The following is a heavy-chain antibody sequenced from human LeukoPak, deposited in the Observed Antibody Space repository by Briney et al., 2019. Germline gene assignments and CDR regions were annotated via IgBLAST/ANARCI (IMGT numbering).Heavy chain of an antibody. Sequence: GGSLRLSCTASGFTVSSNYKGWVRNAPGQGLERVSFIYGGGSTCYSDYVKGRIRLSRAESKNKLHFQMKRRRVEATAVYFCGRGYPYYFDHWGQGTLVTVSS. CDR2: IYGGGST. J-gene: IGHJ4*02. CDR1: GFTVSSNY. D-gene: IGHD3-22*01. V-gene: IGHV3-66*01. CDR3: GRGYPYYFDH.